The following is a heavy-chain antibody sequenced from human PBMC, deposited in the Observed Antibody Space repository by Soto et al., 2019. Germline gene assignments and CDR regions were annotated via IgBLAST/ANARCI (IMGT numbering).Heavy chain of an antibody. J-gene: IGHJ4*02. CDR1: GYSFTSYW. CDR2: IYPGDSDT. V-gene: IGHV5-51*01. D-gene: IGHD3-9*01. Sequence: GESLKISCKGSGYSFTSYWIGWVRQMPGKGLEWMGIIYPGDSDTRYSPSFQGQVTISADKSISTAYLQWSSLKASDTAMYYCARSPSFDWLLFSPFDYWGQGTLVTVSS. CDR3: ARSPSFDWLLFSPFDY.